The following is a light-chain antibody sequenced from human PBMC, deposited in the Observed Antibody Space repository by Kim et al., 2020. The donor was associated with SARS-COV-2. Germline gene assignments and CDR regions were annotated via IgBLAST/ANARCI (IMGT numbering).Light chain of an antibody. V-gene: IGKV1-5*03. CDR2: KAS. J-gene: IGKJ1*01. CDR3: QQYNNFPRT. Sequence: ASVGERVTITCRASQEINIWLAWYQQKPGKAPKLLIYKASSLESGVPSRFSGSGSGAEFTLTISSLQPDDFATYYCQQYNNFPRTFGQGTKVDIK. CDR1: QEINIW.